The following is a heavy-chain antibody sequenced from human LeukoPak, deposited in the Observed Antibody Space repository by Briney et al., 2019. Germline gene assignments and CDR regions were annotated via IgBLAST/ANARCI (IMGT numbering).Heavy chain of an antibody. V-gene: IGHV4-59*08. CDR3: VRQDVVVITAATYYYGMDV. J-gene: IGHJ6*02. Sequence: SETLSLTCTVSGCSISSYYWNWIRQPPGKGLEWIGYIYYTGSTNYRPSLKSRVTISVDTSRNQFSLKLSSVTAADTAVYYCVRQDVVVITAATYYYGMDVWGQGTTVTVSS. D-gene: IGHD2-2*01. CDR2: IYYTGST. CDR1: GCSISSYY.